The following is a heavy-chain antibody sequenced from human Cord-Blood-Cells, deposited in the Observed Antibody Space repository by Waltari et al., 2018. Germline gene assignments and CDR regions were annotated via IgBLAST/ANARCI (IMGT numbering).Heavy chain of an antibody. CDR2: IKSKTDGGTT. CDR3: TTDSDYVSIKP. CDR1: GFTFSNAW. J-gene: IGHJ5*02. D-gene: IGHD4-17*01. V-gene: IGHV3-15*01. Sequence: EVQLVGSGGGLLKPGGSLRLSGAASGFTFSNAWMSWVAQAPGKGLEWVGRIKSKTDGGTTDYAAPVKGRFTISRDDSKNTLYLQMNSLKTEDTAVYYCTTDSDYVSIKPWGQGTLVTVSS.